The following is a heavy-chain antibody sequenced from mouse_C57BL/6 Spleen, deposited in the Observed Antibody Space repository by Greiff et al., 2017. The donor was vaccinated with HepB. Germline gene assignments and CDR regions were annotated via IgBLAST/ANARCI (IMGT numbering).Heavy chain of an antibody. V-gene: IGHV1-22*01. CDR2: INPNNGGT. D-gene: IGHD4-1*01. CDR1: GYTFTDYN. CDR3: GSHWRGYFDY. Sequence: VQLQQSGPELVKPGASVKMSCKASGYTFTDYNMHWVKQSHGKSLEWIGYINPNNGGTSYNQKFKGKATLTVNKSSSTAYMELRSLTSEDSAVYYCGSHWRGYFDYWGQGTTLTVSS. J-gene: IGHJ2*01.